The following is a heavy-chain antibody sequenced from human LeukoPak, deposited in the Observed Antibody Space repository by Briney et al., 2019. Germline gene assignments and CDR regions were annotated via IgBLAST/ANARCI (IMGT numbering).Heavy chain of an antibody. J-gene: IGHJ6*03. CDR2: IQYDGSNE. D-gene: IGHD2-8*01. CDR1: RFTFSSYG. CDR3: AKDRCSNGVGCYYYYMGV. V-gene: IGHV3-30*02. Sequence: GGSLRLSCAASRFTFSSYGMHWVRQAPGKGLEWVAYIQYDGSNEQYADSVKGRFSISRDSSKNILYLQMNSLRAEDTAVYYCAKDRCSNGVGCYYYYMGVWGKGTTVTTSS.